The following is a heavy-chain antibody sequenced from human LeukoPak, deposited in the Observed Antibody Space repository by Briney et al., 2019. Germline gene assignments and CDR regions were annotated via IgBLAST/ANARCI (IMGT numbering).Heavy chain of an antibody. J-gene: IGHJ6*03. Sequence: SVKVSCKASGGTFSSYAISWVRQAPGQGLEWMGGIIPIFGTANYAQKFQGRVTITTDESTSTAYMELSSLRSEDTAVYYCARNPPCSSTSCRSYYYYYIDVWGKGTTVTVSS. CDR3: ARNPPCSSTSCRSYYYYYIDV. D-gene: IGHD2-2*01. V-gene: IGHV1-69*05. CDR2: IIPIFGTA. CDR1: GGTFSSYA.